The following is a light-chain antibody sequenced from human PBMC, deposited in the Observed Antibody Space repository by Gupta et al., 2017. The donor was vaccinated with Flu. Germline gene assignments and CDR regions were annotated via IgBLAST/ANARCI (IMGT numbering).Light chain of an antibody. CDR1: QSLLHSNGYNY. V-gene: IGKV2-28*01. J-gene: IGKJ3*01. CDR2: LGS. CDR3: MQALQTRIFT. Sequence: SPLLLLATPGGQGDNSCRSSQSLLHSNGYNYLDWYLQKPGQSPQLLIYLGSNRASGVPDRFSSSGSGTDFTLKISRVEAEDVGVYYCMQALQTRIFTFGPGTKVDIK.